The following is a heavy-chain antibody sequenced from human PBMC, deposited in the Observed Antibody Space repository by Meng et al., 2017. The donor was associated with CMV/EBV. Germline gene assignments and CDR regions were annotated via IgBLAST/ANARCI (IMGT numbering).Heavy chain of an antibody. CDR2: IKQDGSEK. CDR3: ARDLLPGYYYGMDV. Sequence: GESLKISCAASGFTFSSYWMSWVRQAPGKGLEWVANIKQDGSEKYYVDSVKGRFTISRDNAKNSLYLQMNCLRAEDTAVYYCARDLLPGYYYGMDVWGQGTTVTVSS. J-gene: IGHJ6*02. CDR1: GFTFSSYW. V-gene: IGHV3-7*01. D-gene: IGHD3-10*01.